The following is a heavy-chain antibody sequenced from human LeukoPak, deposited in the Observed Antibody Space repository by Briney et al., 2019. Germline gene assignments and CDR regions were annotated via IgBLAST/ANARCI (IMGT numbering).Heavy chain of an antibody. J-gene: IGHJ3*02. CDR3: ARVIAAAGDHDAFDI. Sequence: GGSLRLSCAASGFTFSDYYMSWIRQAPGKGLEWVSYISSSGSTIYYADSVKGRFTISRDNAKNSLYLQMNSLGAEDTAVYYCARVIAAAGDHDAFDIWGQGTMVTVSS. V-gene: IGHV3-11*01. D-gene: IGHD6-13*01. CDR2: ISSSGSTI. CDR1: GFTFSDYY.